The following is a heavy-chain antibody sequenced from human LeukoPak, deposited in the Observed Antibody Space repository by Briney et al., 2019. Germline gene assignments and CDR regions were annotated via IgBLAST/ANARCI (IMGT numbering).Heavy chain of an antibody. Sequence: PGGSLRLSCAASGFTFRSYGMHWVRQAPGKGLEWVAVMSNDGTNTHYADAVKGRFTISRDNSKNTLYLQMNSLRAEDTAVYYCAKEWDSSGWYNDFDYWGQGTLVTVSS. V-gene: IGHV3-30*18. J-gene: IGHJ4*02. CDR2: MSNDGTNT. CDR3: AKEWDSSGWYNDFDY. CDR1: GFTFRSYG. D-gene: IGHD6-19*01.